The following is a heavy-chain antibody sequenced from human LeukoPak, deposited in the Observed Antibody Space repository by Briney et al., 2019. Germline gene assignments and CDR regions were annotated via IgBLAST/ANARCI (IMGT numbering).Heavy chain of an antibody. Sequence: KAGGSLRLSCAASGFTFSSYSMNWVRQAPGKGLEWVSSISSSSSYIYYADSVKGRFTISRDNAKNSLYLQMNSLRAEDTAVYYCARGTIAAAGTEEDYWGQGTLDTVSS. CDR1: GFTFSSYS. D-gene: IGHD6-13*01. J-gene: IGHJ4*02. V-gene: IGHV3-21*01. CDR3: ARGTIAAAGTEEDY. CDR2: ISSSSSYI.